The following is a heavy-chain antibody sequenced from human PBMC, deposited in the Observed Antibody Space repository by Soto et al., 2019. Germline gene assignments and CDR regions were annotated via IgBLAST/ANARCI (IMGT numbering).Heavy chain of an antibody. CDR3: AKEGPALTTYYYYGMDV. V-gene: IGHV3-23*01. CDR2: ISGSGGST. J-gene: IGHJ6*02. CDR1: GFTFSGYA. Sequence: PGGSLRLSCAASGFTFSGYAMSWVRQAPWKGLEWVSAISGSGGSTFYADSVKGRFTISRDNSKSTLFLQMNSLRAEDTAVYYCAKEGPALTTYYYYGMDVWGQGTTVTVSS. D-gene: IGHD1-1*01.